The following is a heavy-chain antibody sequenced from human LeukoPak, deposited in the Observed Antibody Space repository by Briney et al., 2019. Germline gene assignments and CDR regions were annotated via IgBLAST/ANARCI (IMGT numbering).Heavy chain of an antibody. CDR2: IKQDGSEK. J-gene: IGHJ6*03. Sequence: PGGSLRLSCAASGFTFSSYWMSWVRQAPGKGLEWVANIKQDGSEKYYVDSVKDRFTISRDNAKNSLYLQMNSLSAEETAVYYCARDQVVVPAALFYYYYYMDVWGKGTTVTVSS. CDR1: GFTFSSYW. CDR3: ARDQVVVPAALFYYYYYMDV. V-gene: IGHV3-7*01. D-gene: IGHD2-2*01.